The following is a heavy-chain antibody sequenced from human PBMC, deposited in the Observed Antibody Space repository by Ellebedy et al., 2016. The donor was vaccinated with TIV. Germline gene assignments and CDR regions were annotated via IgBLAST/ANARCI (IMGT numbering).Heavy chain of an antibody. Sequence: GESLKISCKASGYTFTNYWIGWVRQMPGKGLEWMGNIYPTDSDTRYSPSFQGQVTISADKSISTAYLQWNSLKASDTAMFYCARPSDWNDGYFHYWGQGTLVTVSS. D-gene: IGHD1-1*01. J-gene: IGHJ4*02. V-gene: IGHV5-51*01. CDR2: IYPTDSDT. CDR1: GYTFTNYW. CDR3: ARPSDWNDGYFHY.